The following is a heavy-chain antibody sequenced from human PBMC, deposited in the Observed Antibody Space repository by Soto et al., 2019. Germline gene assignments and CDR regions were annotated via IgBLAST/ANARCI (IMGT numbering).Heavy chain of an antibody. D-gene: IGHD5-12*01. Sequence: QVQLQESGPGLVKPSETLSLTCSVSGGSVISGFYYWIWIRQPPGKGLEWVACMSDTGSGGYNPSLKSPLTTPVHPSERQFSLRLNNVTATDSAVHYWARAHSGSDPLGMEVWGPGTTVTVSS. CDR2: MSDTGSG. CDR3: ARAHSGSDPLGMEV. V-gene: IGHV4-61*01. CDR1: GGSVISGFYY. J-gene: IGHJ6*02.